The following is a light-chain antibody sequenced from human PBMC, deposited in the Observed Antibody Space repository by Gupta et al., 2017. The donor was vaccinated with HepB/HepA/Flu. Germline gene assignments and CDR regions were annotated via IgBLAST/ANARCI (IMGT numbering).Light chain of an antibody. CDR1: STDIGGYEY. CDR2: EVS. Sequence: QSALTHVASVSGSPAQSIPLSCTGTSTDIGGYEYVSWYQQHPGKAPKLLIYEVSRRPSGVSSRFSASKSGITASLTISGLQAEDEADYYCTSYSHTTHIVFGGGTKLTVL. J-gene: IGLJ2*01. CDR3: TSYSHTTHIV. V-gene: IGLV2-14*03.